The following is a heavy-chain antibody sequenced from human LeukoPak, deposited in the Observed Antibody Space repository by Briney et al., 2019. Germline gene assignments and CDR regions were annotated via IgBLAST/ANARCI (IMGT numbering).Heavy chain of an antibody. CDR1: GYTFTGYY. Sequence: ASVKVSCKASGYTFTGYYMHWVRQAPGQGLEWMGWINPNSGGTNYAQKFQGWVTMARDTSISTAYMELSRLRSDDTAVYYCAREGSSSSYVFDYWGQGTLVTVSS. D-gene: IGHD6-6*01. V-gene: IGHV1-2*04. CDR3: AREGSSSSYVFDY. CDR2: INPNSGGT. J-gene: IGHJ4*02.